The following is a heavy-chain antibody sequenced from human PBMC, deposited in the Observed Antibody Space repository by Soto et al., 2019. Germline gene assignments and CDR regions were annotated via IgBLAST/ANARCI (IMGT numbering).Heavy chain of an antibody. J-gene: IGHJ5*01. Sequence: SQTLSLTCVISVDSVSIYSGAWNWIRQSPSRGLEWLGRTYYRSNWYTDYAVSVKGRITISPDTSNNQLSLQLNSVTPDDTAVYYCARLIGNSWLDSWGQGTLVTVSS. D-gene: IGHD2-8*01. CDR1: VDSVSIYSGA. CDR3: ARLIGNSWLDS. V-gene: IGHV6-1*01. CDR2: TYYRSNWYT.